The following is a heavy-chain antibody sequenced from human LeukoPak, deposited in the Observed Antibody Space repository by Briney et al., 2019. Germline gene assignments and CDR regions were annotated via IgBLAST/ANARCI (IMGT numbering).Heavy chain of an antibody. Sequence: SQTLSLTCTVSGGSISSGGYYWSWIRQHPGKGLEWIGYIYYSGSTYYNPSLKSRVTISVDTPKNQFSLKLSSVTAADTAVYYCARVIREDFWSGYSSVLDYWGQGTLVTVSS. V-gene: IGHV4-31*03. CDR3: ARVIREDFWSGYSSVLDY. J-gene: IGHJ4*02. D-gene: IGHD3-3*01. CDR2: IYYSGST. CDR1: GGSISSGGYY.